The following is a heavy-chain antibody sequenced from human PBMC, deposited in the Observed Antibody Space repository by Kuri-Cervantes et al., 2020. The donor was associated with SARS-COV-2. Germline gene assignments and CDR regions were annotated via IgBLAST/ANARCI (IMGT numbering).Heavy chain of an antibody. CDR1: QFTFTDYA. CDR3: AKDRIGTPQYYFDY. D-gene: IGHD1-1*01. CDR2: ISYDGSNK. V-gene: IGHV3-30*04. Sequence: GGSLRLSCAASQFTFTDYAIHWVRQTPGKGLEWVAVISYDGSNKYYADSVKGRFTISRDNSKNTLYLQMNSLRAEDTAVYYCAKDRIGTPQYYFDYWGQGTLVTVSS. J-gene: IGHJ4*02.